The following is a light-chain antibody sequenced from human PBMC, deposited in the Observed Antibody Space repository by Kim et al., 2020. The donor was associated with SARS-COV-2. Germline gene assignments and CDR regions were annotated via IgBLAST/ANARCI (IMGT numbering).Light chain of an antibody. CDR3: KQFDDLPWT. CDR1: QDIRKQ. J-gene: IGKJ1*01. V-gene: IGKV1-33*01. CDR2: DSF. Sequence: ASVGDRVTITCQASQDIRKQLNWYQQKAGKAPKVLIYDSFMLETGVPSRFRGSGSGTEFTFTISSLQPDDIATYYCKQFDDLPWTFGQGTKVDIK.